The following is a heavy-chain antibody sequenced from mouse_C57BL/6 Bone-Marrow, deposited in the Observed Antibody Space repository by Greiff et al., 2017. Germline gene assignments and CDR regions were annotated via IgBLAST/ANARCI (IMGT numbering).Heavy chain of an antibody. CDR3: ARSGYYGSIYEFAY. J-gene: IGHJ3*01. V-gene: IGHV1-81*01. Sequence: QVQLQQSGAELARPGASVKLSCKASGYTFTSYGISWVKQRTGQGLEGIGEIYPRSGNTYYNEKFKGKATLTADKSSSTAYMELRSLTSEDSAVYFCARSGYYGSIYEFAYWGQGTLVTVSA. D-gene: IGHD1-1*01. CDR2: IYPRSGNT. CDR1: GYTFTSYG.